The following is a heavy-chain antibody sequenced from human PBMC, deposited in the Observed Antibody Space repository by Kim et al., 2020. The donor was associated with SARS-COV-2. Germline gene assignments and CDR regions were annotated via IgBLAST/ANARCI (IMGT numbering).Heavy chain of an antibody. V-gene: IGHV5-10-1*01. CDR3: ARHIPRRAGTTGADAFDI. D-gene: IGHD1-7*01. Sequence: GESLKISCKGSGYSFTSYWISWVRQMPGKGLEWMGRIDPSDSYTNYSPSFQGHVTISADKSISTAYLQWSSLKASDTAMYYCARHIPRRAGTTGADAFDIWGQGTMVTVSS. J-gene: IGHJ3*02. CDR2: IDPSDSYT. CDR1: GYSFTSYW.